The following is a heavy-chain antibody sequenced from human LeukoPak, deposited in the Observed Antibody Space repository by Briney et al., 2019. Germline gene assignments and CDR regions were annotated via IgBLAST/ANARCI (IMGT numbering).Heavy chain of an antibody. D-gene: IGHD3-16*01. Sequence: SETLSLTCTVSGGSISSYYWSWIRQPPGKGLEWIGEIYHSGSTNYNPSLKSRVTIPVDKSKNQFSLKLSSVTAADTAVYYCARVRMGMSGGGVDYWGQGTLVTVSS. CDR1: GGSISSYY. J-gene: IGHJ4*02. CDR3: ARVRMGMSGGGVDY. CDR2: IYHSGST. V-gene: IGHV4-59*12.